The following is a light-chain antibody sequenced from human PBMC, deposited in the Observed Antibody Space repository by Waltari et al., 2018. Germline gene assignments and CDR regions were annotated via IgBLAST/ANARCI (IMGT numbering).Light chain of an antibody. Sequence: QSALTQPASVSGSPGQSITISCTGTSSDVGGYNYVSWYQQHPGKAPKLRIYDVSNRPSGVSNRFSDSKSGNTASLTISGLQAEDEADYYCSSYTSSSPYVFGTGTKVTVL. V-gene: IGLV2-14*01. CDR3: SSYTSSSPYV. J-gene: IGLJ1*01. CDR1: SSDVGGYNY. CDR2: DVS.